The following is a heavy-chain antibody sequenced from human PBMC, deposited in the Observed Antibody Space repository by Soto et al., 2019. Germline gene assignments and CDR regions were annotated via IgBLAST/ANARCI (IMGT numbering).Heavy chain of an antibody. CDR3: TTAPATYYYDSSGYLSDY. J-gene: IGHJ4*02. D-gene: IGHD3-22*01. V-gene: IGHV3-15*07. CDR2: IKSKTDGGTT. Sequence: GGSLRLSCAASGFTFSNAWMNWVRQAPGKGLEWVGRIKSKTDGGTTDYAAPVKGRFTISRDDSKNALYLQMNSLKTEDTAVYYCTTAPATYYYDSSGYLSDYWGQGTLVTVSS. CDR1: GFTFSNAW.